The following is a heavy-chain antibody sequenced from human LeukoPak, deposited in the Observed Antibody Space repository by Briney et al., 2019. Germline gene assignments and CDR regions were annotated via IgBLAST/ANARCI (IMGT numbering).Heavy chain of an antibody. CDR1: GGSISSYY. J-gene: IGHJ5*02. Sequence: ETLSLTCTVSGGSISSYYWSWIRQPPEKGLEWIGYIYYSGSTNYNPSLKSRVTISVDMSKNQFSLKLSSVTAADTAVYYCARVGGYCSSTSCKVWFDPWGQGTLVTVSS. CDR2: IYYSGST. CDR3: ARVGGYCSSTSCKVWFDP. D-gene: IGHD2-2*01. V-gene: IGHV4-59*01.